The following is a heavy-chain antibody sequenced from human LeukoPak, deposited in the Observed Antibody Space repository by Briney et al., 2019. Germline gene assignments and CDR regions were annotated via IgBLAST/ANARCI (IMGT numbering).Heavy chain of an antibody. CDR2: INPNSGGT. CDR3: ARADCSGGSCYSWQYNWFDP. J-gene: IGHJ5*02. CDR1: GYTFTGYY. D-gene: IGHD2-15*01. Sequence: GASVKVSCKASGYTFTGYYMHWVRQAPGQGFEWMGWINPNSGGTNYAQKFQGRVTMTRDTSISTAYMELSRLRSDDTAVYYCARADCSGGSCYSWQYNWFDPWGQGTLVTVSS. V-gene: IGHV1-2*02.